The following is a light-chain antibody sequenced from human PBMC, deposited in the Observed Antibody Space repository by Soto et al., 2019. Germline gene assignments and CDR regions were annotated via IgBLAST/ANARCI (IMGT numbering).Light chain of an antibody. J-gene: IGKJ3*01. V-gene: IGKV1-9*01. CDR1: QGLSSY. Sequence: DIQVTQSPSFLSASVGDRVAITCRASQGLSSYLAWYQQKPGMAPKLLIYSTSTLQSGVPARFSGSASGTEFTLTISSLQPEDFATYYCQQLNSYPITFGPGTKVDI. CDR3: QQLNSYPIT. CDR2: STS.